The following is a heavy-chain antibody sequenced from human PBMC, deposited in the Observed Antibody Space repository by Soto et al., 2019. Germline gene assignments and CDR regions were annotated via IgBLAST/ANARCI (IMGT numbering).Heavy chain of an antibody. J-gene: IGHJ6*02. CDR2: TSYDGTYK. CDR1: GVTFSSSL. CDR3: ARMGLDYYYAMDV. Sequence: GGSLRLSCAASGVTFSSSLMHWVRQAPGKGLEWVAVTSYDGTYKYYADSVKGRFTISRDNSRNTLNLQMSSLRLEDTAVYYCARMGLDYYYAMDVWGQGTTVTVSS. V-gene: IGHV3-30-3*01.